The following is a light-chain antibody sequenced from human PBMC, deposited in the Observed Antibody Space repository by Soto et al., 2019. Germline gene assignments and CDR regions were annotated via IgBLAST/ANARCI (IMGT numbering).Light chain of an antibody. CDR1: RSVSSY. J-gene: IGKJ1*01. V-gene: IGKV3-20*01. CDR2: DAS. CDR3: QQSDSSPEA. Sequence: EIVLTQSPATLSWSPGESATLSCRATRSVSSYLAWYQQKPGQAPRLLIYDASSRPTDIPDRFSGSGSGTDFTLTISRLEPEDFAVYYCQQSDSSPEAFGQGTKVDIK.